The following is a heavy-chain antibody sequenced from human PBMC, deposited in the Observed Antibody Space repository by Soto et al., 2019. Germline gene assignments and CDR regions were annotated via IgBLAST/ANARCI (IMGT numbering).Heavy chain of an antibody. CDR3: ACIFSGGYGYGFYSYGMDV. CDR1: GGSISSSGYY. J-gene: IGHJ6*02. D-gene: IGHD5-18*01. CDR2: IYYSGST. V-gene: IGHV4-39*01. Sequence: PSETLSLTCTVYGGSISSSGYYWGGIRQPPGKGLEWIGTIYYSGSTYYNPSLKSRVTISVDTSKNQFSLKLSSVTAADTAVYYCACIFSGGYGYGFYSYGMDVWGQGPTLTVSS.